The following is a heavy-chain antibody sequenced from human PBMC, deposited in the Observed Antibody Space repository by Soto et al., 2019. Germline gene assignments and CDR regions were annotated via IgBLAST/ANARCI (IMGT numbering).Heavy chain of an antibody. CDR2: IYSGGNT. V-gene: IGHV3-66*01. Sequence: EVQLVDSGGGLVQPGGSLRLSCAASGFTVSSSYMAWVRQAPGKGLEWVSSIYSGGNTYYADSVQGRFTVSRDNSRNTLDLQVNSVRAEDTAVYDCVKFDGSASYGFDFASGGQGTLVTVSS. CDR3: VKFDGSASYGFDFAS. D-gene: IGHD3-10*01. J-gene: IGHJ4*02. CDR1: GFTVSSSY.